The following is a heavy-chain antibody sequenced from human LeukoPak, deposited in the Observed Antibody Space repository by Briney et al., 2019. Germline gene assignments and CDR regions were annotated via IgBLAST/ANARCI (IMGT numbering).Heavy chain of an antibody. CDR2: IYYSGST. CDR1: GGSISSSGYY. J-gene: IGHJ4*02. CDR3: ARSGRLRFLEWLLYVDY. D-gene: IGHD3-3*01. V-gene: IGHV4-39*01. Sequence: SETLSLTCTVSGGSISSSGYYWGWIRQPPGKGLEWIGSIYYSGSTYYNPSLKSRVTISVDTSKNQFSLKLSSVTAADTAVYYCARSGRLRFLEWLLYVDYWGQGTLVTVSS.